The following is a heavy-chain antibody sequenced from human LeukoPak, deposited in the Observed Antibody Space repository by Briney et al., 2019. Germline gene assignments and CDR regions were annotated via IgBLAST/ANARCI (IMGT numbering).Heavy chain of an antibody. D-gene: IGHD5-24*01. V-gene: IGHV3-53*04. J-gene: IGHJ3*02. CDR2: IYSGGST. CDR3: AREDGTVAFDI. CDR1: GFTVSSNY. Sequence: GGFLRLSCAASGFTVSSNYMSWVRQAPGKGLEWVSVIYSGGSTYYADSVKGRFTISRHNSKNTLYLQMNSLRAEDTAVYYCAREDGTVAFDIWGQGTMVTVSS.